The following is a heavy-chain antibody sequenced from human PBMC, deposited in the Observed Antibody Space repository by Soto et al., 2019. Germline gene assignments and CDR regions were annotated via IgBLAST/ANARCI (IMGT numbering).Heavy chain of an antibody. D-gene: IGHD6-13*01. CDR2: INHSGST. J-gene: IGHJ5*02. CDR1: GGSFSGYY. Sequence: LSLTCAVYGGSFSGYYWSWIRQPPGKGLEWIGEINHSGSTNYNPSLKSRVTISVDTSKNQFSLKLSSVTAADTAVYYCARGYSSSYHWFDPWGQGTLVTVSS. CDR3: ARGYSSSYHWFDP. V-gene: IGHV4-34*01.